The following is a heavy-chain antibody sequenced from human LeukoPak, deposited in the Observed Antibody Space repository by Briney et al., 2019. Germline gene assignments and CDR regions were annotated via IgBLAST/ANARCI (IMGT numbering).Heavy chain of an antibody. Sequence: SETLSLTCAVYGGSFSGYYWSWIRQPPGKGLEWIGEINHSGSTNYNPSLKSRLTISVDTSKNQFSPKLSSVTAADTAVYYCARDSSSWYWFDPWGQGTLVTVSS. D-gene: IGHD6-13*01. V-gene: IGHV4-34*01. CDR2: INHSGST. CDR3: ARDSSSWYWFDP. J-gene: IGHJ5*02. CDR1: GGSFSGYY.